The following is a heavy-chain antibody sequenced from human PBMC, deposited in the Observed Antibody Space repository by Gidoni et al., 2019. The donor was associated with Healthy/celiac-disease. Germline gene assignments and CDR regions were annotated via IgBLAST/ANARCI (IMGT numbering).Heavy chain of an antibody. CDR3: AKEDSSPDAFDI. V-gene: IGHV3-23*01. Sequence: EVQLLESGGGLVQPGGSLSLSCAASGFTFSSYAISWVRQAPGKGLEWISAISGSGGSTYYADAVKGKFTISRDNSKNTLYLQMNSLRAEDTAVYYCAKEDSSPDAFDIWGQGTMVTVSS. CDR2: ISGSGGST. CDR1: GFTFSSYA. J-gene: IGHJ3*02. D-gene: IGHD6-13*01.